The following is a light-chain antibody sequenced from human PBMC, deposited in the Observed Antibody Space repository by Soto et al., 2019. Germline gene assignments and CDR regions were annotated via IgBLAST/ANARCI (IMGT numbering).Light chain of an antibody. CDR2: GAS. Sequence: EIVMMQSPATLSVSPGERATLSCRASQSVSSNVAWYQQKPGQAPRLLIYGASTRATGIPARFSGSGSGTEFTLTISSLQSEDFAVYYCQQYNNWPRTFAQGTK. CDR1: QSVSSN. J-gene: IGKJ1*01. V-gene: IGKV3-15*01. CDR3: QQYNNWPRT.